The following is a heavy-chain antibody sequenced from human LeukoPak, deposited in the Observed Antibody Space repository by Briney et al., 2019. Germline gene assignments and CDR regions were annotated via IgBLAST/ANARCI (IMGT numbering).Heavy chain of an antibody. J-gene: IGHJ4*02. D-gene: IGHD5-18*01. CDR3: ARDDSYGLDY. CDR1: GFIFSSYE. CDR2: ISSSGSTI. V-gene: IGHV3-48*03. Sequence: GGSLRLSCAASGFIFSSYEMNWVRQAPGKGLEWVSYISSSGSTIYYADSVKGRFTISRDNDKNSLYLQMNSLRAEDTAVYYCARDDSYGLDYWGQGTLVTASA.